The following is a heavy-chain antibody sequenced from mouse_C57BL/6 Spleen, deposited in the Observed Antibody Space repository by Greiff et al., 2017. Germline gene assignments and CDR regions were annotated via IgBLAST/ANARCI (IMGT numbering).Heavy chain of an antibody. Sequence: EVQLQQSGPELVKPGASVKISCKASGYTFTDYYMNWVKQSPGKSLEWIGDINPNNGGTSYTQKFKGKATLTVDKSSSTAYMELRSLTAEDSAVYYCARLITTGVGGYFGVWGTGTTVTVSS. CDR3: ARLITTGVGGYFGV. CDR1: GYTFTDYY. V-gene: IGHV1-26*01. J-gene: IGHJ1*03. CDR2: INPNNGGT. D-gene: IGHD1-1*01.